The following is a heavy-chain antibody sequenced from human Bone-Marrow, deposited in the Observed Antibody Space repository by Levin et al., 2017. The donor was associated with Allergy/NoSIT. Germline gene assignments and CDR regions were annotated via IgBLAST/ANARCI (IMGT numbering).Heavy chain of an antibody. D-gene: IGHD3-22*01. J-gene: IGHJ4*02. CDR2: ISWNSGNI. V-gene: IGHV3-9*01. Sequence: SCATSGFTFDDHTMHWVRQAPGKGLEWVARISWNSGNIGYADSVKGRFTISRDNTKSFLYLQLDSLTTEDSALYYCAKERYDRSGRHFDYWGQGTLVTVSS. CDR1: GFTFDDHT. CDR3: AKERYDRSGRHFDY.